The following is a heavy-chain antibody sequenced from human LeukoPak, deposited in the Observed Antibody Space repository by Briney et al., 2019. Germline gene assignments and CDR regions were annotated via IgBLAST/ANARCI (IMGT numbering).Heavy chain of an antibody. CDR3: ARGTITTVTDS. D-gene: IGHD4-17*01. CDR1: GGSISSSNW. CDR2: IYLRGNT. V-gene: IGHV4-4*02. Sequence: SETLSLTCAMSGGSISSSNWWTWVRQPPGKGLEWVGEIYLRGNTNYNPSLESRATISVDESKTQLSLRLESVTAAATAVYYCARGTITTVTDSWGPGTLVTVSS. J-gene: IGHJ4*02.